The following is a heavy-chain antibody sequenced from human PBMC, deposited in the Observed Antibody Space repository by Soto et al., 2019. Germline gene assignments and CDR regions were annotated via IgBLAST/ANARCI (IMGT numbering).Heavy chain of an antibody. Sequence: ASLKVSCKASGYTFTSFDISWVRQASGQGLEWMGWMNPNSGNTGYAQKFQGRVTMTRNTSTSTAYMELSSLRSEDTAVYYCAADPPYYSDSSGYSLYKNCGQGTLVTVSS. CDR2: MNPNSGNT. J-gene: IGHJ1*01. CDR1: GYTFTSFD. V-gene: IGHV1-8*01. D-gene: IGHD3-22*01. CDR3: AADPPYYSDSSGYSLYKN.